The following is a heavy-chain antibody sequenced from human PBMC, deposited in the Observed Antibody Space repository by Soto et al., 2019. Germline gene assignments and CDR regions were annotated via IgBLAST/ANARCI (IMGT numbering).Heavy chain of an antibody. J-gene: IGHJ4*02. CDR1: GFIFSSYT. V-gene: IGHV3-30-3*01. CDR3: ARAPSGSYPEFDY. Sequence: QVQLVESGGGVVQPGRSLRLSCAASGFIFSSYTMHWVRQAPSKGLEWVGVITYDGSNQYYADSVKGRFTISRDNSRNMLFLQMNSLRPDDTAVYYCARAPSGSYPEFDYWGQGTLVTVSS. CDR2: ITYDGSNQ. D-gene: IGHD1-26*01.